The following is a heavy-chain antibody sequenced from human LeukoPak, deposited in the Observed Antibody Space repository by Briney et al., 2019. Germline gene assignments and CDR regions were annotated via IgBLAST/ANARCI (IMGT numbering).Heavy chain of an antibody. D-gene: IGHD3-22*01. Sequence: GRSLRLSCAASGFSFSSYAMHWVRQAPGKGLEWVAVISYDGSNKYYADSVKGRFTISRDNSKNTLYLQMNSLRAEDTAVYYCARDDSSGYYYGLLDYWGQGTLVTVSS. V-gene: IGHV3-30*04. CDR3: ARDDSSGYYYGLLDY. J-gene: IGHJ4*02. CDR2: ISYDGSNK. CDR1: GFSFSSYA.